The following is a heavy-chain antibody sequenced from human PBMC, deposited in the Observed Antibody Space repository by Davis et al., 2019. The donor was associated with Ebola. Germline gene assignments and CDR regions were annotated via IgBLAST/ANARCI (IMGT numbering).Heavy chain of an antibody. CDR3: ARGFVVVVAATSASFDY. V-gene: IGHV1-18*01. CDR1: GYTFTSYG. D-gene: IGHD2-15*01. CDR2: ISAYNGNT. J-gene: IGHJ4*02. Sequence: ASVKVSCKASGYTFTSYGISWVRQAPGQGLEWMGWISAYNGNTNYAQKFQGRVTMTRDTSTSTVYMELSSLRSEDTAVYYCARGFVVVVAATSASFDYWGQGTLVTVSS.